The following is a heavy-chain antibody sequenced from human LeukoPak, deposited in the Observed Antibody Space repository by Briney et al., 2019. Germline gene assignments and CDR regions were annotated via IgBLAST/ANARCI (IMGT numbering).Heavy chain of an antibody. CDR2: IIPIFGTA. CDR3: ARGLYSYYYMDV. Sequence: SVKVSCKASGGTFSSYAISWVRQAPGQGLEWMGGIIPIFGTANYAQKFQGRVTITTDESTSTAYMELSSLRSEGTAVYYCARGLYSYYYMDVWGKGTTVTVSS. D-gene: IGHD2-2*02. J-gene: IGHJ6*03. CDR1: GGTFSSYA. V-gene: IGHV1-69*05.